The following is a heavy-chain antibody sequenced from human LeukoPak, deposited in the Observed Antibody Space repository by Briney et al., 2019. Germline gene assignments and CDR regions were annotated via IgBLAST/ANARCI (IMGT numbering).Heavy chain of an antibody. CDR2: IKEDGSQK. CDR1: GFTFNTYW. CDR3: ARDGFPSAINF. Sequence: GGSLRLSCAASGFTFNTYWMSWVRQTPGKGLEWVANIKEDGSQKNYVDSVRGRFTISRDNAKNSLYLQMNSLRAEDTAVYYCARDGFPSAINFWGQGTLVTVSS. V-gene: IGHV3-7*01. D-gene: IGHD2-21*02. J-gene: IGHJ4*02.